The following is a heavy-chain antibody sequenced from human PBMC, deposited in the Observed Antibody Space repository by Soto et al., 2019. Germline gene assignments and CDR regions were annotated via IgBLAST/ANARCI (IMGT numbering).Heavy chain of an antibody. Sequence: EVQLVESGGGLVQPGGSLRLSCAASGFTFSMYWMHWVRQAPGKGLLWVSRINGDGTDKTYADSVKGRFTISRDNAKNTVYLQMNGLRAEHTAVYYCAREVGRGSRSYYLDYWGQETLVTVSS. D-gene: IGHD3-16*01. CDR1: GFTFSMYW. J-gene: IGHJ4*02. CDR3: AREVGRGSRSYYLDY. V-gene: IGHV3-74*03. CDR2: INGDGTDK.